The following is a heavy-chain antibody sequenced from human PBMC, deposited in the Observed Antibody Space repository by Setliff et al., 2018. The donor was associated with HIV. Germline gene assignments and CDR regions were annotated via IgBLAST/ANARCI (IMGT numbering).Heavy chain of an antibody. CDR3: ARGIAAAGR. J-gene: IGHJ4*02. CDR1: GGSISSSSYY. Sequence: SETLSLTCTVSGGSISSSSYYWGWIRQPPGKGLEWIGNIFYSGHTFYNPSLKSRVTISVDTSKDQFSLKLSSVTAADTAVYYCARGIAAAGRWGQGTLVTVSS. CDR2: IFYSGHT. D-gene: IGHD6-13*01. V-gene: IGHV4-39*07.